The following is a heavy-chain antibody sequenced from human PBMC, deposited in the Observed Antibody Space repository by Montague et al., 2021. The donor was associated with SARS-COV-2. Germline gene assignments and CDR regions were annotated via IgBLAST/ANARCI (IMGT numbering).Heavy chain of an antibody. D-gene: IGHD2-21*01. V-gene: IGHV3-23*01. J-gene: IGHJ4*02. Sequence: SLRPSCAASGFAFITFPMTWVRQAPGKGLEWVSAITGNGVTYYADSVKGRFTISRDNSKNTLYLQMNSLRAEDTAVYYCVKEDVDSRGRLTVSFDYWGQGSLVTVSS. CDR1: GFAFITFP. CDR3: VKEDVDSRGRLTVSFDY. CDR2: ITGNGVT.